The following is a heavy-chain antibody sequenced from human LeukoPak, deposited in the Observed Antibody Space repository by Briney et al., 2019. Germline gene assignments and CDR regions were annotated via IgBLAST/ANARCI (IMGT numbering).Heavy chain of an antibody. J-gene: IGHJ4*02. CDR3: ARDGYYYDSSGYYSLDY. Sequence: SETLSLTCIVSGGSISSGSYYWSWIRQPAGKGLEWIGRISSSGSTNYNPSLKSRVTMSVDTSKNQFSLKLSSVTAADTAVYYCARDGYYYDSSGYYSLDYWGQGTRVTVSS. CDR1: GGSISSGSYY. D-gene: IGHD3-22*01. V-gene: IGHV4-61*02. CDR2: ISSSGST.